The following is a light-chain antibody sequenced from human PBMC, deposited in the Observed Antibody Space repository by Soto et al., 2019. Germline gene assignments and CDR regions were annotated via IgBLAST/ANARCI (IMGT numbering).Light chain of an antibody. CDR3: SSYTTISTYV. CDR1: SSDVGGYNY. V-gene: IGLV2-14*01. J-gene: IGLJ1*01. CDR2: DVR. Sequence: QSVLTQPASVSGSPGQSITISCTGTSSDVGGYNYVSWYQQHPGKAPKLMIYDVRNRPSGVSNRFSGSKSVNTASLTISGLQAEDEADYYCSSYTTISTYVFGTGTRSPS.